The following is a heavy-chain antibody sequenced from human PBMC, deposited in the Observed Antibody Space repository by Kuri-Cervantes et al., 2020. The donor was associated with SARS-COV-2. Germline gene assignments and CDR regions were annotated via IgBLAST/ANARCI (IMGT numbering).Heavy chain of an antibody. CDR1: GFTFSSYS. J-gene: IGHJ4*02. D-gene: IGHD3-3*01. V-gene: IGHV3-21*01. CDR2: ISSSSSYI. CDR3: ARCDFWSGYYIDY. Sequence: GESLKISCAASGFTFSSYSMNWVRQAPGKGLEWVSSISSSSSYIYYADSVKGRFTISRDNAKNSLYLQMNSLRAEDTAVYYCARCDFWSGYYIDYWGQGTLVTVSS.